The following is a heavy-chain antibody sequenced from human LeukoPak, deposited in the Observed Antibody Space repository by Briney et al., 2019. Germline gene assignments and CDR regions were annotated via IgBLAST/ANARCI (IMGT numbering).Heavy chain of an antibody. J-gene: IGHJ4*02. CDR3: ARGQSGYSGYDPRPDVEGDY. CDR1: GYTFTSYD. V-gene: IGHV1-8*01. D-gene: IGHD5-12*01. CDR2: MNPNSGNT. Sequence: GASVKVSCKASGYTFTSYDINWVRQATGQGLEWMGWMNPNSGNTGYAQKFQGRVTMTRNTSISTAYMELSSLRSEDTAVHYCARGQSGYSGYDPRPDVEGDYWGQGTLVTVSS.